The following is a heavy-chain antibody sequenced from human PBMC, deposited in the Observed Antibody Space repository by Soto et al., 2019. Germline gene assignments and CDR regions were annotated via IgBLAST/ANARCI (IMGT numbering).Heavy chain of an antibody. CDR2: IYWDDDK. J-gene: IGHJ4*02. D-gene: IGHD3-3*01. CDR1: GFSLSTSGVG. CDR3: AHTPGSVLRFLEWLPRNEYYFDY. Sequence: SGPTLVNPTQTLTLTCTFSGFSLSTSGVGVGWIRQPPGKALEWLALIYWDDDKRYSPSLKSRLTITKDTSKNQVVLTMTNMDPVDTATYYCAHTPGSVLRFLEWLPRNEYYFDYWGQGTLVTVSS. V-gene: IGHV2-5*02.